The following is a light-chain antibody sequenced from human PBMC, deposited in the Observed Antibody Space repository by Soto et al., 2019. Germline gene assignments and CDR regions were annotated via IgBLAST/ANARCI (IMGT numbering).Light chain of an antibody. J-gene: IGLJ2*01. CDR2: EVT. V-gene: IGLV2-14*01. CDR3: NSYKNSSAVV. CDR1: RDDIGAYDY. Sequence: QSALAQPASVSGSPGQSITISCAGTRDDIGAYDYVSWYQQHPGNAPKLLVYEVTNRPSGVSDRFSGSKSGNTASLTISGLQAEDEADYYCNSYKNSSAVVLGGGTKVTV.